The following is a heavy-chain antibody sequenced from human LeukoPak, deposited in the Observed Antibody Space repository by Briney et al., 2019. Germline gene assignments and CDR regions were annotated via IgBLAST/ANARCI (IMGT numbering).Heavy chain of an antibody. CDR1: GFTFSSYG. CDR2: IRGSSGST. CDR3: AKVSEQIPYYYDSSGYSAVDY. J-gene: IGHJ4*02. Sequence: GGTLRLSCAASGFTFSSYGMSWVRQAPGKGLEWVSAIRGSSGSTYYADSVKGRFTISRDNSKNTLYLQMNSLRAEDTAVYYCAKVSEQIPYYYDSSGYSAVDYWGQGTLVTVSS. V-gene: IGHV3-23*01. D-gene: IGHD3-22*01.